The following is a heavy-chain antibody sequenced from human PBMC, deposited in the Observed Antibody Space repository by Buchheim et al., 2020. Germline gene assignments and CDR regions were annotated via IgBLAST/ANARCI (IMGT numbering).Heavy chain of an antibody. J-gene: IGHJ3*02. CDR2: ISSSSSTI. V-gene: IGHV3-48*04. Sequence: EVQLVESGGGLVQPGGSLRLSCAASGFTFSSYSMNWVRQAPGKGLEWVSYISSSSSTIYYADSVKGRFTISRDNAQNSLYLQMNSLRAEDTAVYYCARDSTYSSSWYIGAFDIWGQGT. CDR1: GFTFSSYS. CDR3: ARDSTYSSSWYIGAFDI. D-gene: IGHD6-13*01.